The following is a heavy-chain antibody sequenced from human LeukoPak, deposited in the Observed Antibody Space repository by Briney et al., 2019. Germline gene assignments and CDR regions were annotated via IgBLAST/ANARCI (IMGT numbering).Heavy chain of an antibody. CDR1: GFTFSDYY. CDR3: ARVRSSGSPLDY. J-gene: IGHJ4*02. Sequence: GGSLRLSCAASGFTFSDYYMSWIRQAPGKGLEWVSYISKSGTSTKYADSVKGRFPISRDNAKQSLYLQLNSLTAEDTAVYYCARVRSSGSPLDYWGQGTLVTVSS. D-gene: IGHD3-10*01. CDR2: ISKSGTST. V-gene: IGHV3-11*05.